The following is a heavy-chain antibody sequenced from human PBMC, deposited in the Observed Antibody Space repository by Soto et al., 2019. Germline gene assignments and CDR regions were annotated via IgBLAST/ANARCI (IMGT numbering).Heavy chain of an antibody. Sequence: PGGSLRLSCAASGFTFTKYSMNWARQAPGKGLEWVSYIGSGSTIYYADSVKGRFTISRDNAKNSLYLQMNSLRDEDTAVYYCARDLPAYCGGDCYFGYWGQGTLVTVSS. D-gene: IGHD2-21*02. V-gene: IGHV3-48*02. CDR3: ARDLPAYCGGDCYFGY. J-gene: IGHJ4*02. CDR1: GFTFTKYS. CDR2: IGSGSTI.